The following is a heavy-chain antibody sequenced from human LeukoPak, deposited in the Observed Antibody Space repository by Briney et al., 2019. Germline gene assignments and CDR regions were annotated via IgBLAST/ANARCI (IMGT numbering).Heavy chain of an antibody. Sequence: PPETLSLTCTVSGGSISSYYWSWIRQPPGKGLEWIGYIYYSGSTNHNPSLKSRVTISVDTSKNQFSLKLSSVTAADTAVYYCARAPYYYGSGSYLGFDYWGQGTLVTVSS. V-gene: IGHV4-59*01. CDR2: IYYSGST. CDR3: ARAPYYYGSGSYLGFDY. CDR1: GGSISSYY. D-gene: IGHD3-10*01. J-gene: IGHJ4*02.